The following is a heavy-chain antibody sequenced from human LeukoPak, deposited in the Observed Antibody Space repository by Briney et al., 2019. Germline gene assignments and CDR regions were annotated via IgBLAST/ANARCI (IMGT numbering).Heavy chain of an antibody. CDR3: AKGYCISTKCFFDY. D-gene: IGHD2-2*01. V-gene: IGHV3-9*01. J-gene: IGHJ4*02. CDR1: GFTFDDYA. CDR2: INWNSGSI. Sequence: GRSLRLSCAASGFTFDDYAMHWVRQAPGKGLEWVSGINWNSGSIDSADSVKGRFTISRDNAVNSLYLQMNSLRAEDTALYYCAKGYCISTKCFFDYWGQGTLVTVSS.